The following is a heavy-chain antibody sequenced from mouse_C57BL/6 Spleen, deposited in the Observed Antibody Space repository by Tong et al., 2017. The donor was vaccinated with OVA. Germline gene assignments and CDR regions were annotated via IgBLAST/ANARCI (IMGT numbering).Heavy chain of an antibody. J-gene: IGHJ3*01. CDR1: GYTFSSYW. CDR2: ILPGSGST. CDR3: ARGGYWAWFAY. Sequence: VQLQESGAELMKPGASVKISCKATGYTFSSYWIEWVKQRPGHGLEWIGEILPGSGSTNYNEKFKGKATFTADTSYDPACMHLCSLTAEESAVCYCARGGYWAWFAYGEQGTLVSVSA. V-gene: IGHV1-9*01. D-gene: IGHD4-1*01.